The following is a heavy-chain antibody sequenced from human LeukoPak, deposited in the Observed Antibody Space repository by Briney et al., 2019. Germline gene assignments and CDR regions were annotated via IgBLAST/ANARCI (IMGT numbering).Heavy chain of an antibody. CDR2: ISGSGGST. D-gene: IGHD4-17*01. V-gene: IGHV3-23*01. CDR3: AKTRRGMTTVTPFDY. Sequence: GGSLRLSCAASGFTFSSYAMSWVRQAPGKGLEWVSAISGSGGSTYYADSVKGRFTISRDNSKNTLYLQMNSLRAEDTAVYYCAKTRRGMTTVTPFDYWGQGTLVTASS. J-gene: IGHJ4*02. CDR1: GFTFSSYA.